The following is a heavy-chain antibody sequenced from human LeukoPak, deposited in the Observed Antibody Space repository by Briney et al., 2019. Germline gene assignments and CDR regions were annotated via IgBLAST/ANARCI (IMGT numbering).Heavy chain of an antibody. CDR1: GFTVSSNY. CDR2: IYSGGST. V-gene: IGHV3-66*01. CDR3: ARDAPNWNYGMDV. J-gene: IGHJ6*02. Sequence: PGGSLRLSCAASGFTVSSNYMSWVRQAPGKGLEWVSVIYSGGSTYYADSVKGRFTISRDNSKNTLYLQMNSLRAEDTAVYYCARDAPNWNYGMDVWGQGTTVTVSS. D-gene: IGHD1-1*01.